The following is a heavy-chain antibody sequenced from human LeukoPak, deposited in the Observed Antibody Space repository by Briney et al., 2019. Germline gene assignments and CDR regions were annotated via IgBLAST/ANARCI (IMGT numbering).Heavy chain of an antibody. V-gene: IGHV3-7*01. D-gene: IGHD3-10*01. CDR3: ARGGDYYYYGMDV. CDR2: IKQDGSEK. CDR1: GFTFSSYW. Sequence: GGSLRLSCAASGFTFSSYWMSWVRQAPGKGLEGVANIKQDGSEKYYVDSVKGRFTISRDNAKNSLYLQMNSLRAEDTAVYYCARGGDYYYYGMDVWGQGTTVTVSS. J-gene: IGHJ6*02.